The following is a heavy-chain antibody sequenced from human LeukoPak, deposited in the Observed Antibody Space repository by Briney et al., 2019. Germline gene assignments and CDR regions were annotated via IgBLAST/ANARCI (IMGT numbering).Heavy chain of an antibody. CDR3: ARDLGIAARYFDY. D-gene: IGHD6-6*01. J-gene: IGHJ4*02. Sequence: ASVTVSCKASGYTFTGYYMHWVRQAPGQGLVWMGWINPNSGGTNYAQKFQGRVTMTRDTSISTAYMELSRLRSDDTAVYYCARDLGIAARYFDYWGQGTLVTVSS. CDR1: GYTFTGYY. V-gene: IGHV1-2*02. CDR2: INPNSGGT.